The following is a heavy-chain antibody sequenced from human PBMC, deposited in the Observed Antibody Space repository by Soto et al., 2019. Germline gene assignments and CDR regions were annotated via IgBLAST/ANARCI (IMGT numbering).Heavy chain of an antibody. CDR1: GFTFSSYW. J-gene: IGHJ6*02. D-gene: IGHD2-2*01. CDR2: IKQDGSEK. V-gene: IGHV3-7*03. CDR3: ARDSPTPVPAAAGYGRDG. Sequence: PGGSMRLSCAASGFTFSSYWMSWVRQAPGKGLEWVANIKQDGSEKYYVDSVKGRFTISRDNAKNSLYLQMNSLRAEDTAVYYCARDSPTPVPAAAGYGRDGCGQGTTVTV.